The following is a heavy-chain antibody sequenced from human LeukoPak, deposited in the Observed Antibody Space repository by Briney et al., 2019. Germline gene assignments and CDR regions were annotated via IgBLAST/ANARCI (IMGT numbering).Heavy chain of an antibody. CDR2: TYSGDST. Sequence: GGSLRLTCAAFGFIVRSNHINWVRQAPGKGLEWVSITYSGDSTYYADSVKGRFIISRDDSKNTLSLQMNDLRVEDTAVYYCAREKGKCSGGSCYQYYYYYYMDVWGKGTTVTVSS. CDR1: GFIVRSNH. V-gene: IGHV3-66*01. J-gene: IGHJ6*03. CDR3: AREKGKCSGGSCYQYYYYYYMDV. D-gene: IGHD2-15*01.